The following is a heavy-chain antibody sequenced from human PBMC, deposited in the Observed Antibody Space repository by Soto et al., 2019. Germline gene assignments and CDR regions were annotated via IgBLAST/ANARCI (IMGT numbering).Heavy chain of an antibody. J-gene: IGHJ4*02. Sequence: QVQVVQSGAEVKKPGSSVKVSCKASGGTFSSYTITWVRQAPGQGLEWLGRIIPIFGVTNYAQKFQDRLTMRADRPTTTAYMELSSLTSADTAVYYCVRDWESTTQTWGFGDSWGQGTLVTVSS. D-gene: IGHD3-10*01. CDR3: VRDWESTTQTWGFGDS. CDR1: GGTFSSYT. V-gene: IGHV1-69*04. CDR2: IIPIFGVT.